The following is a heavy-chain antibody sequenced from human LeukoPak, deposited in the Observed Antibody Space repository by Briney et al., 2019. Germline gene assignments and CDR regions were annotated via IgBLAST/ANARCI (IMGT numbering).Heavy chain of an antibody. V-gene: IGHV3-73*01. CDR2: IRSKANSYAT. CDR1: GFTFSGSA. Sequence: GGSLRLSCAASGFTFSGSAMHWVRQASGKGLEWVGRIRSKANSYATAYAASVKGRFTISRDDSKNTAYLQMNSLKTEDTAVYYCTRLVHYSGYDSGNDYWGQGTLVTVSS. J-gene: IGHJ4*02. CDR3: TRLVHYSGYDSGNDY. D-gene: IGHD5-12*01.